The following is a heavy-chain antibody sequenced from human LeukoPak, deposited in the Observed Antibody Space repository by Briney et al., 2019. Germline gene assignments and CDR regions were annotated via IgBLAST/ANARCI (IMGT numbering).Heavy chain of an antibody. D-gene: IGHD3-22*01. Sequence: ASVKVSCKASGYTSTDYYMHWVRQAPGQGLEWMGWINPNSGGTNYAQKFQGRVTMTRDTSISTAYMELSRLRSDDTAVYYCARDPPSPYYYDSSGYPLDYWGQGTLVTVSS. V-gene: IGHV1-2*02. CDR2: INPNSGGT. CDR1: GYTSTDYY. J-gene: IGHJ4*02. CDR3: ARDPPSPYYYDSSGYPLDY.